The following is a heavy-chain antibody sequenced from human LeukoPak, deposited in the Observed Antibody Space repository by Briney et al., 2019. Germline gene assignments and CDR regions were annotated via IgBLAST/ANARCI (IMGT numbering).Heavy chain of an antibody. Sequence: SETLSLTCTVSGGSISSGGYYWSWIRQHPGKGLEWIGYIYYGGSTYYNPSLKSRVTISVDTSKNQFSLKLSSVTAADTAVYYCARGDSYGNDYWGQGTLVTVSS. V-gene: IGHV4-31*03. CDR1: GGSISSGGYY. J-gene: IGHJ4*02. CDR2: IYYGGST. CDR3: ARGDSYGNDY. D-gene: IGHD5-18*01.